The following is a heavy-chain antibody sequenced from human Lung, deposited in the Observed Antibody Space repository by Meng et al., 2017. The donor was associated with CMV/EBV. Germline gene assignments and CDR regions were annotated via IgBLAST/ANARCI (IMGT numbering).Heavy chain of an antibody. CDR2: INHSGST. CDR1: GGSFSGYY. V-gene: IGHV4-34*01. D-gene: IGHD2-2*02. CDR3: ARGGYCSSTSWYKLYRNWFDP. J-gene: IGHJ5*02. Sequence: GSXRLXCAVYGGSFSGYYWSWIRQPPGKGLEWIGEINHSGSTNYNPSLKSRVTISVDTSKNQFSLKLSSVTAADTAVYYCARGGYCSSTSWYKLYRNWFDPXGQGXLVTVSS.